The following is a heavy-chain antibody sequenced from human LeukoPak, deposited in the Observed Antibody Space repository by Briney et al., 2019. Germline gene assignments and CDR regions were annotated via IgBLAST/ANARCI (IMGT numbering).Heavy chain of an antibody. CDR2: IYYSGST. J-gene: IGHJ5*02. CDR3: ARSPYVSSGWYKWCGWFDP. CDR1: GGSISSSSYY. Sequence: PSETLSLTCTVSGGSISSSSYYWSWIRQPPGKGLEWIGYIYYSGSTNYNPSLKSRVTISVDTSKNQFSLKLSSVTAADTAVYYCARSPYVSSGWYKWCGWFDPWGQGTLVTVSS. V-gene: IGHV4-61*05. D-gene: IGHD6-19*01.